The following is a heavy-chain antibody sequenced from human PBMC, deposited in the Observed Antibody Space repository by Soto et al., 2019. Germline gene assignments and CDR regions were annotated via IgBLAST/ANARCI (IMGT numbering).Heavy chain of an antibody. D-gene: IGHD1-26*01. CDR3: ARFIVGATSRPPKKRLYNWFDP. CDR1: GGSFSGYY. Sequence: SETLSLTCAVYGGSFSGYYWSWIRQPPGKGLEWIGEINHSGSTNYNPSLKSRVTISVDTSKNQFSLKLSSVTAADTAVYYCARFIVGATSRPPKKRLYNWFDPWGQGTLVTVSS. J-gene: IGHJ5*02. V-gene: IGHV4-34*01. CDR2: INHSGST.